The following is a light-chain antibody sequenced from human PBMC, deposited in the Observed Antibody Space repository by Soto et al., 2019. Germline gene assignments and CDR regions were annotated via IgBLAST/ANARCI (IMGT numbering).Light chain of an antibody. CDR3: QEYYRTPPA. J-gene: IGKJ4*01. CDR2: WAS. Sequence: DVVMTQSPDSLAVSLGERATINCKSSQTLLYGSNNKNYLAWYQQRPGQPPKLLIAWASTRESGVPDRFNGSVSGTDFTLTISSLQAEDVAVYYCQEYYRTPPAFGGGTKVEI. V-gene: IGKV4-1*01. CDR1: QTLLYGSNNKNY.